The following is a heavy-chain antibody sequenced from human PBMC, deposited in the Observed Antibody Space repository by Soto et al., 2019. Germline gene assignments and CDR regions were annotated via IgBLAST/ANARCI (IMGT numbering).Heavy chain of an antibody. V-gene: IGHV5-10-1*01. Sequence: GESLKISCTGFGYTFTTFWISWVRQMPGKGLEWMGRIDPGDTYATYSPAFQGHVTISADKATSTAYLQWSSLKASDTAMYFCTRIYCTTTTCDSWFDPWGQGTLVTVSS. CDR3: TRIYCTTTTCDSWFDP. CDR1: GYTFTTFW. J-gene: IGHJ5*02. D-gene: IGHD2-2*01. CDR2: IDPGDTYA.